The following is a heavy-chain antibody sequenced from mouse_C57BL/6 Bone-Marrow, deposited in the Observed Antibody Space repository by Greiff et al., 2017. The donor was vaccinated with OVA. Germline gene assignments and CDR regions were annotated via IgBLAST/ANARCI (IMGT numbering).Heavy chain of an antibody. CDR2: INPNNGGT. D-gene: IGHD1-1*01. CDR3: ARVTTEDFDY. Sequence: VQLKHSGPELVKPGASVKISCKASGYTFTDYYMNWVKQSHGKSLEWIGDINPNNGGTSYNQKFKGKATLTVDKSSSTAYMELRSLTSEDSAVYYCARVTTEDFDYWGQGTTLTVSS. J-gene: IGHJ2*01. CDR1: GYTFTDYY. V-gene: IGHV1-26*01.